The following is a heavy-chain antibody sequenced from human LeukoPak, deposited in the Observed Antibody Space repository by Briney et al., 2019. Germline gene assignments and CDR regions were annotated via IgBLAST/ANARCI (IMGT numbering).Heavy chain of an antibody. Sequence: SETLSLTCAVYGGSFSGYYWSWIRQPPGKGLEWIGEINHSGSTNYNPSLKSRVTISVDTSKNQFSLKLSSVTAADTAVYYCARGIGWQQRVRPGPFDYWGQGTLVTVSS. V-gene: IGHV4-34*01. CDR3: ARGIGWQQRVRPGPFDY. J-gene: IGHJ4*02. CDR1: GGSFSGYY. CDR2: INHSGST. D-gene: IGHD6-13*01.